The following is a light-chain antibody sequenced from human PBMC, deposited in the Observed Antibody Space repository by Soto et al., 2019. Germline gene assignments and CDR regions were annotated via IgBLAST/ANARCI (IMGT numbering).Light chain of an antibody. CDR2: AAS. CDR3: QQDIYYPLT. J-gene: IGKJ4*01. V-gene: IGKV1-16*02. CDR1: QAIGNY. Sequence: DIQMTQSPSSLSASVGDRVTITCRASQAIGNYLAWFQQKPGKAPQSLIYAASSLQSGGPSKFSGSGSRTDFTLTISRLQTEDFATYYCQQDIYYPLTFGGGTKVEIK.